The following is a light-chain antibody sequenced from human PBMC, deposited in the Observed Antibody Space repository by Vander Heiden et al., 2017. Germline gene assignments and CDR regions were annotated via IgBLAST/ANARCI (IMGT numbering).Light chain of an antibody. CDR3: CSYAGSGIYV. Sequence: QSALTQPPSVSGSPGQSITIPCTGSSSDVGSYNLVSWYQQYPGKAPKVMIYEVSKRPSGVSDRFSGSKSGNTASLTISGLQAEDEADYYCCSYAGSGIYVFGIETKVTVL. CDR2: EVS. J-gene: IGLJ1*01. V-gene: IGLV2-23*02. CDR1: SSDVGSYNL.